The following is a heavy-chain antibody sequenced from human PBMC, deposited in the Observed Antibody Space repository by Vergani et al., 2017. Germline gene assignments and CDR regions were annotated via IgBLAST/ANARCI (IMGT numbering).Heavy chain of an antibody. CDR3: ARPRIVGATESVFFDY. J-gene: IGHJ4*02. Sequence: EVQLVQSGAEVKKPGESLKISCKGSGYSFTSYWIGWVRQMPGKGLEWMGIIYPGDSDTRYSPSFQGQVTISADKSFSTAYLQWSSLKASDTAMYYCARPRIVGATESVFFDYWGQGTLVTVSS. V-gene: IGHV5-51*01. D-gene: IGHD1-26*01. CDR2: IYPGDSDT. CDR1: GYSFTSYW.